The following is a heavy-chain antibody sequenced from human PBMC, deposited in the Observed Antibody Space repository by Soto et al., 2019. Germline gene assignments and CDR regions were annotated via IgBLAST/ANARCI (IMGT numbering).Heavy chain of an antibody. CDR1: GGSITSYN. CDR2: VYNSGST. CDR3: ARRAVVAVTGSLDNWLDP. Sequence: ETLSLTCTVSGGSITSYNWNWLRQPPGKALEWIGYVYNSGSTNYNPSLKSRVTISVDTSKNQFSLKVNSVTAADTAVYYCARRAVVAVTGSLDNWLDPWGQGILVTVSS. V-gene: IGHV4-59*01. D-gene: IGHD2-21*01. J-gene: IGHJ5*02.